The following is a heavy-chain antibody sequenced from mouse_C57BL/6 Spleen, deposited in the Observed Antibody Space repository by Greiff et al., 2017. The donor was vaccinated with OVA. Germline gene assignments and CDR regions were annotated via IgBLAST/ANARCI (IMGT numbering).Heavy chain of an antibody. CDR2: IYPGDGDT. CDR3: ARGGGVRSGYFDY. Sequence: QVQLQQSGAELVKPGASVKISCKASGYAFSSYWMNWVKQRPGKGLEWIGQIYPGDGDTNSNGTFKGKATLTADKSSSTAYMQLSSLTSEDSAVYFCARGGGVRSGYFDYWGQGTTLTVSS. V-gene: IGHV1-80*01. D-gene: IGHD3-1*01. CDR1: GYAFSSYW. J-gene: IGHJ2*01.